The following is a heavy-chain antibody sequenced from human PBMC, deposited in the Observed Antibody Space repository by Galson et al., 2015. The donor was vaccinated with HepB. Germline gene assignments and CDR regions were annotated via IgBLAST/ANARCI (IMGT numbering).Heavy chain of an antibody. CDR3: ATVTTSHYYYMDV. D-gene: IGHD4-11*01. CDR1: GYTLTESS. J-gene: IGHJ6*03. Sequence: SVKVSCKVSGYTLTESSMHWVRQAPGKGLEWMGGFDPEDGETIYAQKFQGRVTMTEDTSTDTAYMELSSLRSEDTAVYYCATVTTSHYYYMDVWGKGTTVTVSS. V-gene: IGHV1-24*01. CDR2: FDPEDGET.